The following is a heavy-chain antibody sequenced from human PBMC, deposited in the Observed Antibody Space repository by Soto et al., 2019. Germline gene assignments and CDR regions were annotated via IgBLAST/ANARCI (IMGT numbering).Heavy chain of an antibody. Sequence: QVRLQQWGAGLLKPSETLALTCAVYGASFTGYYWTWLRQSPGKGLEWIGDVSHSGTAKYNPSLKSRGNISLDTSKSQFSLELTSVTSADTAVYYCERYGGTAIWYFDIWGSGPSVSVSA. CDR1: GASFTGYY. CDR3: ERYGGTAIWYFDI. J-gene: IGHJ2*01. V-gene: IGHV4-34*01. CDR2: VSHSGTA. D-gene: IGHD5-18*01.